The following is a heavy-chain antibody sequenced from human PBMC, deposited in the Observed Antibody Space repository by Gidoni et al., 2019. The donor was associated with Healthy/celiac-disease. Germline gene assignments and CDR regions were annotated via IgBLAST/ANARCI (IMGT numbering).Heavy chain of an antibody. J-gene: IGHJ4*02. CDR3: ARDRDWTLVY. CDR2: IHHSVST. Sequence: QVQLQQWGAGLLTPSETLSLPCAVYGGAFSGYYWSWIRPPPGQGLEWIGEIHHSVSTNYNPSLKSRGTISVASSNNQFSLQLSSGTAAYTSVYYCARDRDWTLVYWGQGTLVTVSS. CDR1: GGAFSGYY. V-gene: IGHV4-34*01. D-gene: IGHD1-1*01.